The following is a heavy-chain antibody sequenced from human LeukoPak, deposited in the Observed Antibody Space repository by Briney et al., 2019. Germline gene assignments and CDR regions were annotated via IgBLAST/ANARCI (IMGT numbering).Heavy chain of an antibody. CDR3: ARGSDYGGNFDY. Sequence: SQTLSLTCTVSGGSISSGGYYWSWVRQHPGKGLECFVYIYYSGITYYNPSLKSRFTISVDKSKNQFSLKMSCVTAEDTAVYYCARGSDYGGNFDYWGQGTLVTVSS. CDR1: GGSISSGGYY. V-gene: IGHV4-31*03. J-gene: IGHJ4*02. D-gene: IGHD4-17*01. CDR2: IYYSGIT.